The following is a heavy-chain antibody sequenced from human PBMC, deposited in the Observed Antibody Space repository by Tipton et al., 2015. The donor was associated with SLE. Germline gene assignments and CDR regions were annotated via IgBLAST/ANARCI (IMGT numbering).Heavy chain of an antibody. CDR3: ARQDLGRAATLTFDI. J-gene: IGHJ4*02. Sequence: TLSLTCAVSGYSITSGYYWALIRQPRGKRLELIVSVFDTGYTAYNPSLEGRMSISVDTSNNEFSLKLSSVTAADTAVYFCARQDLGRAATLTFDIWGLGTLVTVSS. CDR2: VFDTGYT. V-gene: IGHV4-38-2*01. CDR1: GYSITSGYY. D-gene: IGHD6-25*01.